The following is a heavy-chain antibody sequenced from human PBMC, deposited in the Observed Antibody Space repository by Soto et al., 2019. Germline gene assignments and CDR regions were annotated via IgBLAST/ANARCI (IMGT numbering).Heavy chain of an antibody. D-gene: IGHD1-26*01. V-gene: IGHV3-48*03. CDR1: GFTFSSYA. CDR3: ARESRGGSYPPGRFDP. J-gene: IGHJ5*02. CDR2: ISSSGSTI. Sequence: EVQLLESGGGLVRPGGSLRLSCAASGFTFSSYAMTWVRQAPGKGLEWVSYISSSGSTIYYADSVKGRFTISRDNAKNSLYLQMNSLRAEDTAVYYCARESRGGSYPPGRFDPWGQGTLVTVSS.